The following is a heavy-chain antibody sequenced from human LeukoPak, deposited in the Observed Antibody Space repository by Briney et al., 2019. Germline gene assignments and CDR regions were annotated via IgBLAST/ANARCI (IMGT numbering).Heavy chain of an antibody. CDR3: AKDGYLDIVVVLAAIGDY. V-gene: IGHV3-23*01. J-gene: IGHJ4*02. CDR2: ISGSGGST. D-gene: IGHD2-2*02. CDR1: GFTFSSYA. Sequence: GGSLRLSCAASGFTFSSYAMSWVRQAPGKGLEWVSAISGSGGSTYYADSVKGRFTISRDNSKNTLYLQMNSLRAEDTAVYYCAKDGYLDIVVVLAAIGDYWGQGTLVTVSS.